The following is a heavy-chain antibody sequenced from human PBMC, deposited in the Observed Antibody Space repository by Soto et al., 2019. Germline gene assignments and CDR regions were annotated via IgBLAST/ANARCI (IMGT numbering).Heavy chain of an antibody. Sequence: QVYLVESGGGVVQPGRSLRLSCAASGLTITAYAMHWVRQAPGKGLEGVAVISYDGTNKHYADSVKGRFTISRDNSKNTLYLEMNSPRAEDTAVYYCARDSYGLDYWGQETLVTVSS. CDR2: ISYDGTNK. V-gene: IGHV3-30-3*01. CDR3: ARDSYGLDY. CDR1: GLTITAYA. D-gene: IGHD3-16*01. J-gene: IGHJ4*02.